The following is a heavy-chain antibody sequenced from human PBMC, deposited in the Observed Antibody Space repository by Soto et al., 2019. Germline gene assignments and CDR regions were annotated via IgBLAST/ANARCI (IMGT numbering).Heavy chain of an antibody. D-gene: IGHD3-16*01. V-gene: IGHV3-9*01. J-gene: IGHJ4*02. CDR2: FNGGSEDI. CDR3: AKDTAPEFYDANRHLDS. Sequence: VQLVESGGGLVQPGGSRRLSCVVSGINFDDFAMHWVRQVPGKGLEWVSGFNGGSEDIGYADSVKGRFTISRDNAKNSLYLQMNSLKAEDTALYYCAKDTAPEFYDANRHLDSWGQGTPVTVSS. CDR1: GINFDDFA.